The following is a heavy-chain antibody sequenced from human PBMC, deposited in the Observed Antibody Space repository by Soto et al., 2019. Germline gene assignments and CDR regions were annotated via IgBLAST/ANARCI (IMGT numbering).Heavy chain of an antibody. CDR3: AKDTRWLQLLILYNGMDV. CDR2: ISYDGSNK. J-gene: IGHJ6*02. Sequence: PGGSLRLSCAASGFTFSSYGMHWVRQAPGKGLEWVAVISYDGSNKYYADSVKGRFTISRDNSKNTLYLQMNSLRAEDTAVYYCAKDTRWLQLLILYNGMDVWGQGTTVTVSS. D-gene: IGHD5-12*01. V-gene: IGHV3-30*18. CDR1: GFTFSSYG.